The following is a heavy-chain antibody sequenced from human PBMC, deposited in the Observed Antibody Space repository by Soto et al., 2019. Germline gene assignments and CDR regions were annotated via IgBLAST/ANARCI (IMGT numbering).Heavy chain of an antibody. V-gene: IGHV4-59*01. CDR2: IYYSGST. Sequence: SETLSLTCTVSGGSISSYYWSWIRQPPGKGLEWIGYIYYSGSTNYNPSLKSRVTISVDTSKNQFSLKLSSVTAADTAVYYCAREGIAAAVPYFDYWGQGTLVTVSS. J-gene: IGHJ4*02. CDR3: AREGIAAAVPYFDY. D-gene: IGHD6-13*01. CDR1: GGSISSYY.